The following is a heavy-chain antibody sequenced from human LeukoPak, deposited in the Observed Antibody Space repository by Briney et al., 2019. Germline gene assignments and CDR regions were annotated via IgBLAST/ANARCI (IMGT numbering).Heavy chain of an antibody. V-gene: IGHV4-31*03. CDR1: GGSISSGGYY. CDR3: ARDYGGNSGAFDI. J-gene: IGHJ3*02. Sequence: PSQTLSLTCTVSGGSISSGGYYWSWIRQHPGKGLEWIGYIYYSWSTYYNPSLKSRVTISVDTSKNQFSLKLSSVTAADTAVYYCARDYGGNSGAFDIWGQGTMVTVSS. CDR2: IYYSWST. D-gene: IGHD4-23*01.